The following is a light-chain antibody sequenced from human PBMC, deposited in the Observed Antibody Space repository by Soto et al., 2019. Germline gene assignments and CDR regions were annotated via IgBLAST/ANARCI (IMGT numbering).Light chain of an antibody. J-gene: IGKJ4*02. CDR2: GAS. CDR3: QQYGSSPLT. CDR1: QSVSSSY. Sequence: EIVLTQSPGTLSLSPGERATLSCRASQSVSSSYLGWYQQKPGQAPRLIIYGASSRATGIPDRFSGSGSGTDFTLTISRREPEDVGVYYCQQYGSSPLTFGGGTKVDIK. V-gene: IGKV3-20*01.